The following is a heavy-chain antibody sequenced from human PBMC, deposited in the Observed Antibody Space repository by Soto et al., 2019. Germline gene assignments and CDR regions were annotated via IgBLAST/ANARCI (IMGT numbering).Heavy chain of an antibody. V-gene: IGHV4-61*08. CDR2: VYFSGST. Sequence: SETLSLTCSVSGDSINSGDYYWTWMRQAPGKGLQWVGHVYFSGSTNYNPSLKSRVTISLDTSKNQFSLKLRSVTAGDTAVYYCARVPVDTYMIYWSDPWGQGSLVTLSS. CDR1: GDSINSGDYY. J-gene: IGHJ5*02. CDR3: ARVPVDTYMIYWSDP. D-gene: IGHD5-18*01.